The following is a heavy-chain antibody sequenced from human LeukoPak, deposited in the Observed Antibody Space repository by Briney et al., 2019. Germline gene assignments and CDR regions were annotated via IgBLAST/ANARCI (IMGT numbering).Heavy chain of an antibody. CDR1: GVSISSVGNY. D-gene: IGHD4-17*01. V-gene: IGHV4-30-2*01. CDR3: ARGEYGDYGSY. CDR2: IDHSGST. J-gene: IGHJ4*02. Sequence: PSQTLSLTCTVSGVSISSVGNYWSWIRQPPGKGLEWIGFIDHSGSTYYNPSLKSRVTISVDRSKNQFSLDLSSVTAADTAVYYCARGEYGDYGSYWGQGTLVTVSS.